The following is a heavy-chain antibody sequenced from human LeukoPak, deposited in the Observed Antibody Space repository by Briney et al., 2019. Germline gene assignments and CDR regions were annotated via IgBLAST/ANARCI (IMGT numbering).Heavy chain of an antibody. CDR2: ITANNTTK. CDR3: ARDYDSSGYYDY. V-gene: IGHV3-48*04. D-gene: IGHD3-22*01. J-gene: IGHJ4*02. Sequence: GGSLRLSCTASGLSFSSYNMNWVRQAPGKGPEWVAYITANNTTKYYADSVKGRFTISRDNAKNSLYLQMNSLRAEDTAVYYCARDYDSSGYYDYWGQGTLVTVSS. CDR1: GLSFSSYN.